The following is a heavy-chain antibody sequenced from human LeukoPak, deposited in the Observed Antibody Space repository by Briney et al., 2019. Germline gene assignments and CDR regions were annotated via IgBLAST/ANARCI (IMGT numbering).Heavy chain of an antibody. V-gene: IGHV1-2*06. Sequence: ASVKASCKASGYTFTDHYIHWVRQAPGQGLEWMGRINPDIDVANYAEKFQGRVTMTRDTSTSTAYMDLGSLTSDDTAVYYCARAVIRGIHFDSWGQGTLVTVSS. CDR3: ARAVIRGIHFDS. D-gene: IGHD3-10*01. J-gene: IGHJ4*02. CDR2: INPDIDVA. CDR1: GYTFTDHY.